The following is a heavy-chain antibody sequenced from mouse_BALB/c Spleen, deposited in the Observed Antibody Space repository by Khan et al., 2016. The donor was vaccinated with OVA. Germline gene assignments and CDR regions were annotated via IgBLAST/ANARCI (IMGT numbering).Heavy chain of an antibody. J-gene: IGHJ3*01. D-gene: IGHD2-14*01. Sequence: QVQLQQSGAELARPGASVKMSCKASGYTFTSYTMYWVRQRPGQAPEWIGHINPSNNYTNYNQNFKDKATLIVDKSSSTAYMQLSSLTSEDSAVSYCVREGAYHRSDGWFAYWGQGTLVTVSA. CDR3: VREGAYHRSDGWFAY. CDR1: GYTFTSYT. V-gene: IGHV1-4*01. CDR2: INPSNNYT.